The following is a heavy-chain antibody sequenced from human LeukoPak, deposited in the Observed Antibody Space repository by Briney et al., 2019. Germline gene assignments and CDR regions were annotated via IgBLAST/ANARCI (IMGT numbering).Heavy chain of an antibody. D-gene: IGHD1-14*01. J-gene: IGHJ6*03. V-gene: IGHV1-18*01. CDR3: ARDLHRDYMDV. Sequence: ASVKVSCKASGYTFTSYSLNWVRQAPGQGLEWMGWISPYNGNTNYAQNFQGRVTMTTDTSTSTAYMDLRSLRSDDTAVYYCARDLHRDYMDVWGKGTTVTVS. CDR1: GYTFTSYS. CDR2: ISPYNGNT.